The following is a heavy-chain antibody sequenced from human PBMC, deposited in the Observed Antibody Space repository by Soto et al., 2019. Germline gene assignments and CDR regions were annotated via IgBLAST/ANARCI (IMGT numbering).Heavy chain of an antibody. V-gene: IGHV1-69*02. D-gene: IGHD3-10*01. J-gene: IGHJ3*02. CDR2: IIPILGIA. CDR1: GGTFSSYT. CDR3: ARKSRITMVRGPGEDAFDI. Sequence: SVKVSCKASGGTFSSYTISWVRQAPGQGLEWMGRIIPILGIANYAQKFQGRVTITADKSTSTAYMELSSLRSEDTAVYYCARKSRITMVRGPGEDAFDIWGQGTMVTVSS.